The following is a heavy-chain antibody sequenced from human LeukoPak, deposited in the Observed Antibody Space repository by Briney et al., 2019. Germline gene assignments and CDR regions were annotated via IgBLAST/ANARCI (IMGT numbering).Heavy chain of an antibody. CDR3: ARGLQKDYYMDV. CDR2: ISSSSSYI. CDR1: GFTFSSYS. Sequence: GGSLRLSCAASGFTFSSYSMNWVRQAPGKGLEWVSSISSSSSYIYYADSVKGQFTISRDNAKNSLYLQMDGLRAEDTADYNCARGLQKDYYMDVWGRGTTVTVSS. J-gene: IGHJ6*03. V-gene: IGHV3-21*01. D-gene: IGHD4-11*01.